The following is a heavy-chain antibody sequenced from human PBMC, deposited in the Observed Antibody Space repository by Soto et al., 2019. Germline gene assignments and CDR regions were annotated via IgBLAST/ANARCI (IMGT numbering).Heavy chain of an antibody. CDR3: AKDLQYYDFWSGYHNPYYYGMDV. CDR2: ISGSGGST. J-gene: IGHJ6*02. D-gene: IGHD3-3*01. Sequence: GGSLRLSCAASGFTFSSYAMSWVRQAPGKGLEWVSAISGSGGSTYYADSVKGRFTISRDNSKNTLYLQMNSLRAEDTAVYYCAKDLQYYDFWSGYHNPYYYGMDVWGQGTTVTVSS. V-gene: IGHV3-23*01. CDR1: GFTFSSYA.